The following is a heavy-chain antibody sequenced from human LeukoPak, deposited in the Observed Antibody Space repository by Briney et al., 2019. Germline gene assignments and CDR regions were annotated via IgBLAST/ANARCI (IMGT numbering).Heavy chain of an antibody. CDR1: GFTFSSYA. Sequence: GSLRLSCAASGFTFSSYAMSWVRQPPGKGLEWIGSIYYSGTTYYNPSLKSRVTISLDTSKNQFSLKLSSVTAADTAVYYCAREYCSSTTCNKAFDIWGQGTVVTVSS. D-gene: IGHD2-2*01. J-gene: IGHJ3*02. V-gene: IGHV4-39*07. CDR2: IYYSGTT. CDR3: AREYCSSTTCNKAFDI.